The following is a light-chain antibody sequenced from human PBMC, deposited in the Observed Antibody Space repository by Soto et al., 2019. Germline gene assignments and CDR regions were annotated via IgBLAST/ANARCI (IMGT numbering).Light chain of an antibody. CDR3: QQYRNWPRT. J-gene: IGKJ1*01. CDR2: GAS. CDR1: QNVRTN. V-gene: IGKV3-15*01. Sequence: SPGTLSLSPGERVILSCRASQNVRTNYLAWYQQKPGQAPRLLIYGASTRATDMPGRFSGRGSGTEFTLTINSLQSEDFAVYYCQQYRNWPRTFGQGTKVDIK.